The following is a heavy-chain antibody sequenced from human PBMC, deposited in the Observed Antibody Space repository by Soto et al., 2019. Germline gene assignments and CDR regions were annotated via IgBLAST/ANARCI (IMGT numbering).Heavy chain of an antibody. CDR1: GFSFGNYA. CDR3: AKVSSISWGVFDY. J-gene: IGHJ4*02. CDR2: ISGGSANT. Sequence: EVQLLESGGGLVQPGGSLRLSCAASGFSFGNYAMTWVRQTPGRGLEWVSAISGGSANTFFADSVKGRFTISRDNSKSTLYLQMNSLRVEDTAIYYCAKVSSISWGVFDYWGQGALITVSS. D-gene: IGHD6-13*01. V-gene: IGHV3-23*01.